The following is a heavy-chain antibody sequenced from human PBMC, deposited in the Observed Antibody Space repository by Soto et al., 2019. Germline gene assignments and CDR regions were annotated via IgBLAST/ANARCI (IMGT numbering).Heavy chain of an antibody. CDR1: GFTFSSYA. D-gene: IGHD2-15*01. CDR3: AKDPPLVKLQSPQKINDY. J-gene: IGHJ4*02. V-gene: IGHV3-23*01. CDR2: ISGSGGST. Sequence: PGGSLRLSCAASGFTFSSYAMSWVRQAPGKGLEWVSAISGSGGSTYYADSVKGRLTISRDNSKNTLYLQMNSLRAEDTAVYYCAKDPPLVKLQSPQKINDYWGQGTLVTVSS.